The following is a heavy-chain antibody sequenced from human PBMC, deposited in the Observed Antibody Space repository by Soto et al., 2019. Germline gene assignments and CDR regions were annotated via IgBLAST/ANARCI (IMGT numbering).Heavy chain of an antibody. D-gene: IGHD2-8*01. V-gene: IGHV1-2*04. Sequence: GASVKVSCKASGYSFTDYHIHWVRQAPGQGLEWLGRINPKSGGTSTAQKFQGWVTMTTDTSISTASMELTRLTSDDTAIYYCARGDSTDCSIGVWFLFHTHDMDVWGQGTTVTVSS. CDR1: GYSFTDYH. CDR2: INPKSGGT. J-gene: IGHJ6*02. CDR3: ARGDSTDCSIGVWFLFHTHDMDV.